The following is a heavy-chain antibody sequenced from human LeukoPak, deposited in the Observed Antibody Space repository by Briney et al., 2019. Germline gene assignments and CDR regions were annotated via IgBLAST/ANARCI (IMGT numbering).Heavy chain of an antibody. CDR1: GFTFSNYA. CDR3: AKVASSTRSLDAFDI. CDR2: ISGSGGST. V-gene: IGHV3-23*01. D-gene: IGHD2-2*01. J-gene: IGHJ3*02. Sequence: GGSLRLSCAASGFTFSNYAMSWVRQAPGKGLEWVSGISGSGGSTFYADSVKGRFTVSRDNSKNTLFLQMNSLRAEDTAVYYCAKVASSTRSLDAFDIWGHGTMDTVSS.